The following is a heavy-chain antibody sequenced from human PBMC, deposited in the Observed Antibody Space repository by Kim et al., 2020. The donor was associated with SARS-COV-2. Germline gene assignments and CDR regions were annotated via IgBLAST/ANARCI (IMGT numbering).Heavy chain of an antibody. CDR2: ISSSSSYI. CDR1: GFTFSSYS. D-gene: IGHD6-19*01. V-gene: IGHV3-21*01. J-gene: IGHJ6*02. Sequence: GGSLRLSCAASGFTFSSYSMNWVRQAPGKGLEWVSSISSSSSYIYYADSVKGRFTISRDNAKNSLYLQMNSLRAEDTAVYYCARAGQWLVIRYYYYGMDVWGQGTTVTVSS. CDR3: ARAGQWLVIRYYYYGMDV.